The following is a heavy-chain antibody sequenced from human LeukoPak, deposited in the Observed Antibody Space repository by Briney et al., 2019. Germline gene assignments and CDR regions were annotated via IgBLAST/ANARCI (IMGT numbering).Heavy chain of an antibody. CDR2: ISGSGGST. CDR3: AKDGRWRFDY. V-gene: IGHV3-23*01. D-gene: IGHD4-23*01. CDR1: GFTFSSYA. J-gene: IGHJ4*02. Sequence: GGSVRLSCAAPGFTFSSYAMSWVRQAPGKGLEWVSAISGSGGSTYYADSVKGRFTISRDNSKNTLYLQMNSLRAEDTAVYYCAKDGRWRFDYWGQGTLVTVSS.